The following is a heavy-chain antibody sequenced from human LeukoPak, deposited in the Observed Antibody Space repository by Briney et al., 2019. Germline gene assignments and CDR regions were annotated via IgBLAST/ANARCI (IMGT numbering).Heavy chain of an antibody. V-gene: IGHV5-51*01. CDR1: GYSFTSYW. CDR3: ARDFTAVLDRVCTTDYYFDY. CDR2: IYPGDSDT. J-gene: IGHJ4*02. D-gene: IGHD2-8*01. Sequence: GESLKISCKGSGYSFTSYWIGWVRQMPGKGLEWMGIIYPGDSDTRYSPSFQGQVTISADKSISTAYLQWSSLKASDTAMYYCARDFTAVLDRVCTTDYYFDYWGQGTLVTVSS.